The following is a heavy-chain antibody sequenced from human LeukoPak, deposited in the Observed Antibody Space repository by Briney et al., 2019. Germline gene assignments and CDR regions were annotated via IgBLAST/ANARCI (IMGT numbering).Heavy chain of an antibody. CDR3: ARDRWFDP. J-gene: IGHJ5*02. Sequence: GGSLRLSCAASGFTFRSYEMNWVRQAPGKGLEWVSYISSGGSTKYYADSVKGRFTISRDNAKNSLYLQMNSLRAEDTAVYYCARDRWFDPWGQGTLVTVS. CDR2: ISSGGSTK. V-gene: IGHV3-48*03. CDR1: GFTFRSYE.